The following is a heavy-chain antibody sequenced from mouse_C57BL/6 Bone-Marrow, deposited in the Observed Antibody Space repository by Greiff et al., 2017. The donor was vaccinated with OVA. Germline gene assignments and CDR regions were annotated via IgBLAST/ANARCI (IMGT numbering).Heavy chain of an antibody. CDR2: ISSGGSYT. CDR1: GFTFSSYG. Sequence: DVKLVESGGDLVKPGGSLKLSCAASGFTFSSYGMSWVRQTPDKRLEWVATISSGGSYTYYPDSVKGRFTISRDNAKNTLYLQMSSLKSEDTAMYYCARQAGIDYGDYFDYGGQGTTLTVSS. D-gene: IGHD2-4*01. J-gene: IGHJ2*01. CDR3: ARQAGIDYGDYFDY. V-gene: IGHV5-6*02.